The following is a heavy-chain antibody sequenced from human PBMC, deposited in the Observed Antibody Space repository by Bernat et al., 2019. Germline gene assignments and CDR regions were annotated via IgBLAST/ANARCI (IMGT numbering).Heavy chain of an antibody. Sequence: QVQLVQSGSELKKPGASVKVSCKASGYTFTSYAMNWVRQAPGQGLEWMGWINTNTGNPTYAQGFTGRFVFSLDTSVSTAYLQICSLKAEDTAVYYCARVYNCDDGAIGEISKYYYDDGIDVWGQGTTVTVSS. CDR3: ARVYNCDDGAIGEISKYYYDDGIDV. V-gene: IGHV7-4-1*01. J-gene: IGHJ6*02. CDR2: INTNTGNP. CDR1: GYTFTSYA. D-gene: IGHD1-1*01.